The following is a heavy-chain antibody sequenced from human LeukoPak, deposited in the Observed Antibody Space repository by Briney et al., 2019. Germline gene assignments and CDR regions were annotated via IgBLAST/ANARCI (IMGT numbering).Heavy chain of an antibody. D-gene: IGHD1-26*01. CDR2: IYSGGST. CDR3: ARVLGGNFDY. J-gene: IGHJ4*02. CDR1: GFTVSSNY. Sequence: GGSLRLSCAASGFTVSSNYIRWVRQAPGKGLEWVSGIYSGGSTYYADSVKGRFTISRDNSKNTLYLQMNSLRAEDTAVYYCARVLGGNFDYWGQGTLVTVSS. V-gene: IGHV3-66*01.